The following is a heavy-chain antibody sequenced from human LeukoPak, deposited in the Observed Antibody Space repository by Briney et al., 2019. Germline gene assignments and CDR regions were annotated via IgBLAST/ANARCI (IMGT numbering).Heavy chain of an antibody. V-gene: IGHV1-46*01. D-gene: IGHD2-21*02. Sequence: ASVKVSCKASGYTFTGYYMHWVRQAPGEGLEWMGIINPTGGSTSYAQKFQGRVTMTRDTSTSTVYIELSSLRSEDTAVYYCARDHYHKIHSVMVTAPDYWGQGTLVIVSS. CDR1: GYTFTGYY. J-gene: IGHJ4*02. CDR2: INPTGGST. CDR3: ARDHYHKIHSVMVTAPDY.